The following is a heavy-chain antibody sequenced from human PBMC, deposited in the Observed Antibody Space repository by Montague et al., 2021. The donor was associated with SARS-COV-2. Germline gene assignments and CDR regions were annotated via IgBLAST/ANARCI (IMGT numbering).Heavy chain of an antibody. CDR2: IFYSGGSA. J-gene: IGHJ1*01. CDR3: ARVWSQVVPGTWEYFQH. D-gene: IGHD1-1*01. Sequence: SETLSLTCTVSGGSINNYYWSWIRQPPGKGLEWVGYIFYSGGSAAYNPSLQSRVTISVDTSKNQFSLNLNSVTAADTAVYYCARVWSQVVPGTWEYFQHWGQGTLVSVSS. V-gene: IGHV4-59*01. CDR1: GGSINNYY.